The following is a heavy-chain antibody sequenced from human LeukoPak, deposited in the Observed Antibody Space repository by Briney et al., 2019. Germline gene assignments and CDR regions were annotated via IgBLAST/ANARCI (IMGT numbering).Heavy chain of an antibody. CDR3: ARGRWLQLLAYYYMDV. J-gene: IGHJ6*03. CDR2: MNPNSGNT. Sequence: ASVKVSCKASGYTFTSYDINWVRQATGQGLEWMGWMNPNSGNTGYAQKFQGRVTMTRNTSISTAYMELSSLRSEDTAVYYCARGRWLQLLAYYYMDVWGKGTTVTVSS. D-gene: IGHD5-24*01. V-gene: IGHV1-8*01. CDR1: GYTFTSYD.